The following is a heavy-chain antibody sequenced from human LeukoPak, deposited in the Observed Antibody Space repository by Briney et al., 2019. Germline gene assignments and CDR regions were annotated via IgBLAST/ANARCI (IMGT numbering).Heavy chain of an antibody. CDR1: GYTFTSYG. J-gene: IGHJ6*02. CDR2: ISAYNGNT. D-gene: IGHD6-13*01. CDR3: AREEGYSNSWYGRNYYYYGMDV. Sequence: ASVKVSCKASGYTFTSYGISWVRQAPGQGLEWVGWISAYNGNTNYAQKLQGRVTMTTDTSTSTAYMELRSLRSDDTAVYYCAREEGYSNSWYGRNYYYYGMDVWGQGTTVTVSS. V-gene: IGHV1-18*01.